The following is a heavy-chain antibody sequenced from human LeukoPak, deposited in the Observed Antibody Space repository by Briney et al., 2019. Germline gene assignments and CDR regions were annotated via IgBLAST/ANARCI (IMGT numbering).Heavy chain of an antibody. J-gene: IGHJ3*02. CDR1: GFAFNTFS. CDR2: INSTSNYK. Sequence: GGSLRLSCIASGFAFNTFSMNWVRLAPGKGLERISSINSTSNYKYYADSVKGRFTISRDNAKNSLYLQMNSLRAEDTAVYYCARSSWGERAFDIWGQGTMVTVSS. CDR3: ARSSWGERAFDI. V-gene: IGHV3-21*01. D-gene: IGHD7-27*01.